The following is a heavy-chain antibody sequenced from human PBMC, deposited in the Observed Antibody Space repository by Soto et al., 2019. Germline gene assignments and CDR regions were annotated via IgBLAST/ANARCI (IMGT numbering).Heavy chain of an antibody. CDR2: ISAYNGNT. V-gene: IGHV1-18*01. J-gene: IGHJ4*02. CDR1: GYTFTSYG. CDR3: ARGEENVLLWFGESYYFDY. D-gene: IGHD3-10*01. Sequence: QVQLVQSGAEVKKPGASVKVSCKASGYTFTSYGIIWVRQAPGQGLEWMGWISAYNGNTNYAQKLQGRVTMTTDTSTSTAYMELRSLRSDDTAVYYCARGEENVLLWFGESYYFDYWGQGTLVTVSS.